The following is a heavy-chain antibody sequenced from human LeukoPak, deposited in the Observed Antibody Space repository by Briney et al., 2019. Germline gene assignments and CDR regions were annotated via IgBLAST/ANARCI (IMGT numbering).Heavy chain of an antibody. CDR3: AKSGRATDY. V-gene: IGHV3-23*01. Sequence: GGSLRLSCVASGFTFSNYVMNWVRQAPGKGLQWVASISIGTGSTYYADFVKGRFTISRDTSRNTLYLQMNSLEIEDTAAYYCAKSGRATDYWGQGTLVTVSS. CDR1: GFTFSNYV. CDR2: ISIGTGST. D-gene: IGHD3-10*01. J-gene: IGHJ4*02.